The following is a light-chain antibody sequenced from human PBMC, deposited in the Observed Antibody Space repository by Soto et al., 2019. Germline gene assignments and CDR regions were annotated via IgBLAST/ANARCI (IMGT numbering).Light chain of an antibody. V-gene: IGKV3D-15*01. CDR1: QSVSSN. Sequence: EIVMTQSPATLSVSPGERATLSCRAGQSVSSNLAWYQQKPGQAPRLLIYGASTRATGIPARFSGSGSGTEFTLTIRSLQSEDFAVYYCQQYNNWITFGQGPRLEIK. CDR2: GAS. CDR3: QQYNNWIT. J-gene: IGKJ5*01.